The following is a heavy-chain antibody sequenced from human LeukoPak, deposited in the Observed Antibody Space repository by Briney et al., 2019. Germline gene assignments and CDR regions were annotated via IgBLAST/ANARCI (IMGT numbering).Heavy chain of an antibody. CDR3: ATAPQWLVNWFDP. V-gene: IGHV1-24*01. CDR1: GYTLTELS. J-gene: IGHJ5*02. D-gene: IGHD6-19*01. Sequence: GASVKVSCKVSGYTLTELSMHWVRQAPGKGLEWMGGFDPEDGETIYAQKFQGGVTMTEDTSTDTAYMELSSLRSEDTAVYYCATAPQWLVNWFDPWGQGTLVTVSS. CDR2: FDPEDGET.